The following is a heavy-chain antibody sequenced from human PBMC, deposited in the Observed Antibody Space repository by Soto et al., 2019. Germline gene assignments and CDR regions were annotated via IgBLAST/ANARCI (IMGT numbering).Heavy chain of an antibody. D-gene: IGHD5-18*01. Sequence: QVQLQESGPGLVKPSQTLSLTCTVSGGSISSGDYYWSWIRQPPGKGLEWIGYIYYSGSTYYNPYLKSRVTISVDTSKNQFSLKRSSVTASDTAVYYCARVGDVDTAMAGDWFDPWGQGTLVTVSS. CDR2: IYYSGST. CDR3: ARVGDVDTAMAGDWFDP. J-gene: IGHJ5*02. CDR1: GGSISSGDYY. V-gene: IGHV4-30-4*01.